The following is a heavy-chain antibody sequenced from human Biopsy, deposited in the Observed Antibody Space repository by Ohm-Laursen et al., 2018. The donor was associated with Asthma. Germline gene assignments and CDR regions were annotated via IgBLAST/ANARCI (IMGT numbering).Heavy chain of an antibody. CDR2: ISYSGST. V-gene: IGHV4-61*01. CDR3: ARLADCSGGACYSYGWFDP. J-gene: IGHJ5*02. Sequence: SETLSLTCPVSGGSVSSGSHYWSWIRQPPGKGLEWIGYISYSGSTNYNPSLKSRVTISVDTSKNQFSLKLSSVTPADTAVYYCARLADCSGGACYSYGWFDPWGQGTRVTVSS. CDR1: GGSVSSGSHY. D-gene: IGHD2-15*01.